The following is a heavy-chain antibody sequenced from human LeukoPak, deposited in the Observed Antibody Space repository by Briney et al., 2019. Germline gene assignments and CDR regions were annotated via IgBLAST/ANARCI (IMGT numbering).Heavy chain of an antibody. Sequence: ASVKVSCKASGYTFTSYVISWVRQAPGQGLEWMGGSSAYNGNTNYAQKLQGRVTMTTNTSTSTAYMELRSLRSDDTAVYYCARDRESRFDYWGQGTLVTVSS. CDR1: GYTFTSYV. V-gene: IGHV1-18*04. J-gene: IGHJ4*02. CDR2: SSAYNGNT. CDR3: ARDRESRFDY.